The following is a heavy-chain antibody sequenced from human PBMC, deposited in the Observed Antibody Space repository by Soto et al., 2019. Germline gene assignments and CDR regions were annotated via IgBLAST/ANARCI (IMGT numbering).Heavy chain of an antibody. CDR1: GGSISSGGYY. J-gene: IGHJ4*02. CDR3: ARGLYNWNYFDY. D-gene: IGHD1-20*01. CDR2: IYYSGST. Sequence: SETLSLTCTVSGGSISSGGYYWSWIRQHPGKGLEWIGYIYYSGSTYYNPSLKSRVTISVDTSKNQFSMKLSSVTAADTAVYYCARGLYNWNYFDYWGQGTLVTVSS. V-gene: IGHV4-31*03.